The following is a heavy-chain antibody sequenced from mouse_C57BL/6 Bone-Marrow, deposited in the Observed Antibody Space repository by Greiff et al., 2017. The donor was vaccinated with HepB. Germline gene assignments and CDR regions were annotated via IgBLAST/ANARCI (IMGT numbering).Heavy chain of an antibody. CDR3: AREGGSVLDY. D-gene: IGHD1-1*01. V-gene: IGHV5-4*01. CDR2: ISDGGSYT. Sequence: EVNVVESGGGLVKPGGSLKLSCAASGFTFSSYAMSWVRQTPEKRLEWVATISDGGSYTYYPDNVKGRFTISRDNAKNNLYLQMSHLKSEDTAMYYCAREGGSVLDYWGQGTTLTVSS. J-gene: IGHJ2*01. CDR1: GFTFSSYA.